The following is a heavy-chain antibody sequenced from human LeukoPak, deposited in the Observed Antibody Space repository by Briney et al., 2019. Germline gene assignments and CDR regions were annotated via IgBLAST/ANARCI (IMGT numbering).Heavy chain of an antibody. CDR2: ISGSGGST. J-gene: IGHJ1*01. CDR1: GFTFSSYA. Sequence: PGGSLRLSCAASGFTFSSYAMSWVRQAPGKGLEWVSVISGSGGSTYYADSVKGRFTISRDNSKNTLYLQMNSLRAEDTAVYYCAKDSGYCSSTSCYIRYFQHWGQGTLVTVSS. V-gene: IGHV3-23*01. D-gene: IGHD2-2*02. CDR3: AKDSGYCSSTSCYIRYFQH.